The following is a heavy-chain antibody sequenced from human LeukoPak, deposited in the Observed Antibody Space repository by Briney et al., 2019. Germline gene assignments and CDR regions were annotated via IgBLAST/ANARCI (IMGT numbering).Heavy chain of an antibody. CDR1: GFTFSSYE. V-gene: IGHV3-30*04. CDR2: ISYDGRNK. CDR3: ARVFVGPTPYFDY. J-gene: IGHJ4*02. Sequence: GGSLRLSCAASGFTFSSYEMNWGRQAPGKGLEWVAVISYDGRNKYYADSVKGRFTISRDNSKNTLYLQMNSLRAEDTAVYYCARVFVGPTPYFDYWGQGTLVTVSS. D-gene: IGHD1-26*01.